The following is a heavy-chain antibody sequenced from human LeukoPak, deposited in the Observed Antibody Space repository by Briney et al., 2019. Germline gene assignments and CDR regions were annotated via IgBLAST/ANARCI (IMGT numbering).Heavy chain of an antibody. CDR2: IYYSGST. J-gene: IGHJ4*02. V-gene: IGHV4-39*01. CDR3: ASPTVAGTGAIDY. CDR1: GGSISSSSYY. D-gene: IGHD6-19*01. Sequence: SETLSLTCTVSGGSISSSSYYWGWIRQPPGKGLGWIGSIYYSGSTYYNPSLKSRVTISVDTSKNQFSLKLSSVTAADTAVYYCASPTVAGTGAIDYWGQGTLVTVSS.